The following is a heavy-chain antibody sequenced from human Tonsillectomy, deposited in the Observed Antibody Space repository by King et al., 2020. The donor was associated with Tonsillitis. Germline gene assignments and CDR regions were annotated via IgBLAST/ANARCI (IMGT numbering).Heavy chain of an antibody. D-gene: IGHD6-13*01. V-gene: IGHV3-74*01. CDR2: INSDGSST. J-gene: IGHJ4*02. CDR1: GFTLSSYW. CDR3: DQAGGGSTWYTY. Sequence: VQLVESGGGLVQPGGSLRLSCAASGFTLSSYWMHWVRQAPGKGLVWVSRINSDGSSTTYADSVKGRFTISRDNAKNTLYLQMNSLRAEDTAVYYCDQAGGGSTWYTYWGQGTLVTVSS.